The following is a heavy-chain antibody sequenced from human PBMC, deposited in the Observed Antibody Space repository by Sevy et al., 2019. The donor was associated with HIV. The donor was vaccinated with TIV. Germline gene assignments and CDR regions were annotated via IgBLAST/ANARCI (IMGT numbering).Heavy chain of an antibody. CDR2: IIPIFGTA. CDR1: GGTFSSYA. V-gene: IGHV1-69*06. Sequence: ASVKVSCKASGGTFSSYAISWVRQAPGQGLEWMGGIIPIFGTANYAQKFQGRVTITADKSTSTAYMELSSLGSEDTAVYYCARGGDYYDSSGYPNRGAFDIWGQGTMVTVSS. D-gene: IGHD3-22*01. J-gene: IGHJ3*02. CDR3: ARGGDYYDSSGYPNRGAFDI.